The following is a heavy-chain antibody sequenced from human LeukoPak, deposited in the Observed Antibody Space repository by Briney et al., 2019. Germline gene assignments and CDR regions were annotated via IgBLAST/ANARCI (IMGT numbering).Heavy chain of an antibody. Sequence: GGSLGLSCAVSGFTLSSHWMSWVRQAPGKGLEWVANIKTDGSEKYYVDSVKGRFTNSRDNAKNSLYLQMNSLRADDTAVYYCARLWSAPDYWGQGTVVTVSS. V-gene: IGHV3-7*01. CDR1: GFTLSSHW. J-gene: IGHJ4*02. CDR2: IKTDGSEK. D-gene: IGHD3-10*02. CDR3: ARLWSAPDY.